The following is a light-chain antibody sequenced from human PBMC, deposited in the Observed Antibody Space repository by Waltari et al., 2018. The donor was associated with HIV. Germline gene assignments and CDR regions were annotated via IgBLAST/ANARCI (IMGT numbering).Light chain of an antibody. V-gene: IGLV2-14*03. Sequence: QSALTQPASVSGSPGQSITISFTRTCSAVGGYNSVAWYQQHPGKAPKLIIYDVSNLPSGVPYRFSGSKSGNTASLTIAGLQAEDEADYYCKSKTSSSTPCVFGTGTKVTVL. CDR2: DVS. J-gene: IGLJ1*01. CDR3: KSKTSSSTPCV. CDR1: CSAVGGYNS.